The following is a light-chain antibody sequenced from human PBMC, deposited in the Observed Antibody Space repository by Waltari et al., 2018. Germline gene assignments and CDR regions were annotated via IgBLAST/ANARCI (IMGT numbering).Light chain of an antibody. CDR3: QSYDDSLSGYV. CDR2: KNI. J-gene: IGLJ3*02. Sequence: QSVLTQPPSVSGAPGQRVTISCTGSSPTIGAGHDLHWYQQLPGSAPRLLISKNINRPSGVPDRISGSNSGTSASLVITGLQAEDEAEFYCQSYDDSLSGYVFGGGTKLTVL. V-gene: IGLV1-40*01. CDR1: SPTIGAGHD.